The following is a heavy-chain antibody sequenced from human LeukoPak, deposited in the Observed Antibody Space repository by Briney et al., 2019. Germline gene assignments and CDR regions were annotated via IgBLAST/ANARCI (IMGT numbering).Heavy chain of an antibody. Sequence: ASVRVSCKASGGTFSSYAISWVRQAPGQGLEWMGGIIPIFGTANYAQKFQGRVTITTDESTSTAYMELSSLRSEDTAVYYCARGDWNYHFDYWGQGTLVTVSS. V-gene: IGHV1-69*05. CDR3: ARGDWNYHFDY. D-gene: IGHD1-7*01. CDR1: GGTFSSYA. CDR2: IIPIFGTA. J-gene: IGHJ4*02.